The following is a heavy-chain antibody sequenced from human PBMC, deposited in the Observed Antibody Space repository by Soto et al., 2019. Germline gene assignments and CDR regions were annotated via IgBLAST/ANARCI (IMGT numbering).Heavy chain of an antibody. V-gene: IGHV5-51*01. J-gene: IGHJ3*02. Sequence: PGESLKISCKASGYSFSSYWIGWVRQMPGKGLEWMGIIYPGDSDTRYSPSFQSQVTISADNSISTAYLHWGSLKASDTAMYYCARPTGAWLQLRPHGLDIWGQGTMVTVSS. CDR1: GYSFSSYW. CDR2: IYPGDSDT. CDR3: ARPTGAWLQLRPHGLDI. D-gene: IGHD5-12*01.